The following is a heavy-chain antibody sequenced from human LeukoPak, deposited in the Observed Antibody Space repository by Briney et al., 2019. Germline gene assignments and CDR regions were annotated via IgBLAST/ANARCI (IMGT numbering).Heavy chain of an antibody. CDR1: GFTFSSYS. CDR3: AKNPPAIFGVALPGDYYYGMDV. CDR2: ISSSSSYI. V-gene: IGHV3-21*01. D-gene: IGHD3-3*01. J-gene: IGHJ6*02. Sequence: GGSLRLSCAASGFTFSSYSMNWVRQAPGKGLEWVSSISSSSSYIYYADSVKGRFTISRDNAKNSLYLQMNSLRAEDTAVYYCAKNPPAIFGVALPGDYYYGMDVWGQGTTVTVSS.